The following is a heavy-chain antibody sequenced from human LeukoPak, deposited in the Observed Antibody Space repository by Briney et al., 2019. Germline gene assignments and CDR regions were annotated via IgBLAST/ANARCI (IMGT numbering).Heavy chain of an antibody. CDR1: GFTFSSYA. CDR2: ISGSGGST. V-gene: IGHV3-23*01. CDR3: AKSPTYYYDSSGYPYYYGMDV. D-gene: IGHD3-22*01. J-gene: IGHJ6*02. Sequence: PGGSLRLSCAASGFTFSSYAMSWVRQAPGKGLEWVSSISGSGGSTYYADSVKGRFTISRDNSKNTLYLQMNSLRAEDTAVYYCAKSPTYYYDSSGYPYYYGMDVWGQGTTGTVSS.